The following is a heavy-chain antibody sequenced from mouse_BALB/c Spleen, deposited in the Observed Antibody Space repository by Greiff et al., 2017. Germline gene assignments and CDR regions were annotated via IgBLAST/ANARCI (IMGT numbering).Heavy chain of an antibody. CDR3: ARDEGYVYDGAWFAY. Sequence: DVKLVESGGGLVKPGGSLKLSCAASGFTFSDYYMYWVRQTPEKRLEWVATISDGGSYTYYPDSVMGRFPISRDNAKNNLYLQMSSLKSEDTAMYYCARDEGYVYDGAWFAYWGQGTLVTVAA. D-gene: IGHD2-2*01. J-gene: IGHJ3*01. CDR1: GFTFSDYY. V-gene: IGHV5-4*02. CDR2: ISDGGSYT.